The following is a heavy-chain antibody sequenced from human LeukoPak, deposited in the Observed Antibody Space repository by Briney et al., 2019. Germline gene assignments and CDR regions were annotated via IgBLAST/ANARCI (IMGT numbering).Heavy chain of an antibody. CDR3: ARDLGYCSSTSCYPPNY. CDR2: ISSDGSNK. CDR1: GFTFSSYA. J-gene: IGHJ4*02. Sequence: GGSLRLSCAASGFTFSSYAMHWVRQAPGKGLEWVAVISSDGSNKFYADSVKGQFTISRDNSKNTLYLQMNSLRAEDTAVYSCARDLGYCSSTSCYPPNYWGRGTLVTVSS. D-gene: IGHD2-2*01. V-gene: IGHV3-30-3*01.